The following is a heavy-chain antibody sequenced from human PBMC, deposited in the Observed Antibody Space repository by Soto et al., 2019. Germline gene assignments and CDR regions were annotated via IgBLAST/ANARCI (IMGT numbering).Heavy chain of an antibody. V-gene: IGHV1-69*13. CDR3: ARVYDSSGYHYGYYYYGMDV. CDR1: GGTFSSYA. J-gene: IGHJ6*02. D-gene: IGHD3-22*01. Sequence: SVKVSCKASGGTFSSYAISWVRQAPGQGXEWMGGIIPIFGTANYAQTFQGRVTITADESTSTAYMELSSLRSEDTAVYYCARVYDSSGYHYGYYYYGMDVWGQGSTVTVSS. CDR2: IIPIFGTA.